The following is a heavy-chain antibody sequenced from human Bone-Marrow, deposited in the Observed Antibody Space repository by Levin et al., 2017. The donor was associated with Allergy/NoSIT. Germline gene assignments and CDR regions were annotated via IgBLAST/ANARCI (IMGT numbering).Heavy chain of an antibody. J-gene: IGHJ4*02. CDR1: GGSISSSSYY. V-gene: IGHV4-39*01. D-gene: IGHD3-10*01. Sequence: ASETLSLTCTVSGGSISSSSYYWGWIRQPPGKGLEWIGSIYYSGSTYYNPSLKSRVTISVDTSKNQFSLKLSSVTAADTAVYYCAGEINFDYWGQGTLVTVSS. CDR3: AGEINFDY. CDR2: IYYSGST.